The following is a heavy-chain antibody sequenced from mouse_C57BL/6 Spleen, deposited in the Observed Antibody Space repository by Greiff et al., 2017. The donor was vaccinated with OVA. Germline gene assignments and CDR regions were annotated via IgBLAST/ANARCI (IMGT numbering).Heavy chain of an antibody. D-gene: IGHD4-1*01. CDR1: GYSITSGYY. Sequence: EVKLVESGPGLVKPSQSLSLTCSVTGYSITSGYYWHWIRQFPGNKLEWMGYISYDGSNNYNPSLKNRISITRDTSKNQFFLKLNSVTTEDTATYYCARGWDVDDYFDYWGQSTTLTVSS. J-gene: IGHJ2*01. CDR3: ARGWDVDDYFDY. CDR2: ISYDGSN. V-gene: IGHV3-6*01.